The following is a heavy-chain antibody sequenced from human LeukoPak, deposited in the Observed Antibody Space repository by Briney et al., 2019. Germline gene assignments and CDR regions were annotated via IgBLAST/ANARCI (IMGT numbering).Heavy chain of an antibody. Sequence: ASVKVSCKASGYTFTGYYMHWVRQAPGQGLEWMGWINPNSGGTNYAQKFQGRVTMTRDTSISTAYMELSRLRSDDTAMYYCARGIWFGELLWIYWGQGTLVTVSS. CDR2: INPNSGGT. D-gene: IGHD3-10*01. CDR1: GYTFTGYY. V-gene: IGHV1-2*02. J-gene: IGHJ4*02. CDR3: ARGIWFGELLWIY.